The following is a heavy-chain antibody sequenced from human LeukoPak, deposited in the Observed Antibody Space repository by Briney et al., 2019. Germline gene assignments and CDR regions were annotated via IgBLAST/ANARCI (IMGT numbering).Heavy chain of an antibody. V-gene: IGHV4-30-2*01. CDR1: GGSISSGGYS. Sequence: SETLSLTCAVSGGSISSGGYSWSWIRQPPGKGLEWIGYIYHSGSTYYNLSLKSRVTISVDRSKNQFSLKLSSVTAADTAVYYCARGGDYGDYHFDYWGQGTLVTVSS. CDR3: ARGGDYGDYHFDY. CDR2: IYHSGST. D-gene: IGHD4-17*01. J-gene: IGHJ4*02.